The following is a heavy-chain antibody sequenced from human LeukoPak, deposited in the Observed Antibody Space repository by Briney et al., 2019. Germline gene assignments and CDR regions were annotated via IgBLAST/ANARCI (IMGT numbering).Heavy chain of an antibody. J-gene: IGHJ5*02. CDR3: AKGDSGSYYNNWFDP. CDR1: GFTFSSYA. D-gene: IGHD3-10*01. Sequence: GGSLRLSCAASGFTFSSYAMSWVRQAPGKGLEWVSAISGSGGSTYYADSVKGRFAISRDNSKNTLYLQMNSLRAEGTAVYYCAKGDSGSYYNNWFDPWGQGTLVTVSS. CDR2: ISGSGGST. V-gene: IGHV3-23*01.